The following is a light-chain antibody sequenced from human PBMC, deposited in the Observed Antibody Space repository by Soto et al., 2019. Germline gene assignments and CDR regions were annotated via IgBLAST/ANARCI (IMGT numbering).Light chain of an antibody. V-gene: IGLV1-51*01. CDR3: GTWDSSLSAVV. Sequence: QSVLTQPPSVSAAPRQRVTISCSGSSSNIGSNYVSWYQQLPGTAPKLLIYDNNQRPSGIPDRFSGSKSGTSATLGITGLQTGDEADYYCGTWDSSLSAVVFGGGTKLTVL. CDR1: SSNIGSNY. CDR2: DNN. J-gene: IGLJ2*01.